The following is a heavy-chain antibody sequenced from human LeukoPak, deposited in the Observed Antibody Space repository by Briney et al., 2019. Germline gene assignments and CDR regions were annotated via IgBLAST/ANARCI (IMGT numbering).Heavy chain of an antibody. V-gene: IGHV3-48*01. D-gene: IGHD3-22*01. CDR3: ASNQHYYDSSGYYSY. Sequence: GGSLRLSCAASGFTFSSYSMNWVRQAPGKGLEWVSYISSTSSTIYYADSVKGRFTISRDNAKNSLYLQMSSLRAEDTAVYYCASNQHYYDSSGYYSYWGQGTLVTVSS. CDR2: ISSTSSTI. J-gene: IGHJ4*02. CDR1: GFTFSSYS.